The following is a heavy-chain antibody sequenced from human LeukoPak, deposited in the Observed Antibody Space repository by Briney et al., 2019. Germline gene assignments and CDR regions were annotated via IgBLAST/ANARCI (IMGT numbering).Heavy chain of an antibody. Sequence: VASVKVSCKASGYTFTSYYMHWVRQAPGQGLEWMGIINPSGGSTSHAQKFQGRVTMTRDMSTSTVYMELSSLRSEDTAVYYCARGDIAARLGDYWGQGTLVTVSS. CDR1: GYTFTSYY. D-gene: IGHD6-6*01. CDR2: INPSGGST. CDR3: ARGDIAARLGDY. V-gene: IGHV1-46*01. J-gene: IGHJ4*02.